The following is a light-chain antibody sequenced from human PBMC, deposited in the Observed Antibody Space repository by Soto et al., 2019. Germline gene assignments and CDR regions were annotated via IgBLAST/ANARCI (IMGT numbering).Light chain of an antibody. V-gene: IGKV1-39*01. CDR3: QQTYSNRLS. J-gene: IGKJ4*01. CDR2: ASS. CDR1: QSISTF. Sequence: DLPMTQSPSSLSASVGDRVTITCRASQSISTFVNWYQQKGGKAPKLLIHASSTLQSGVPSRFSGTGSGTDFTLTISDLQPEDCATYYCQQTYSNRLSFGGGTKVEMK.